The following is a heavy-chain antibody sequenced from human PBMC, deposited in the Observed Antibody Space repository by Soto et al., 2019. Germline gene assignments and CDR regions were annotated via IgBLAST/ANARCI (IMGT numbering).Heavy chain of an antibody. CDR1: GYSFTTYW. V-gene: IGHV5-51*01. D-gene: IGHD6-19*01. J-gene: IGHJ5*02. Sequence: PGESLKISCKGSGYSFTTYWIAWVRQMPGKGLECMGIIYPGDSDTRYSPSFQGQVTISADKSINTAYLQWSSLKASDSAIYYCARPFDTSGWYDHWGQGTLVIVSS. CDR2: IYPGDSDT. CDR3: ARPFDTSGWYDH.